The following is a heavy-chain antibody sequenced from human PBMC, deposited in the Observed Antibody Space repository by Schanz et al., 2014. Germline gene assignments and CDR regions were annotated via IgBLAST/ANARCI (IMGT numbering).Heavy chain of an antibody. CDR2: ISWNSGNI. Sequence: EVQLVESGGGLVQPGRSLRLSCAASGFTFDDHAMHWVRQVPGKGLEWVSGISWNSGNIAYADSVKGRFTISRDNAKNSLYLQMNSLRPEDTALYYCAKVQTHTLSGGNSCFDYWGQGTLVTVSS. CDR3: AKVQTHTLSGGNSCFDY. CDR1: GFTFDDHA. D-gene: IGHD2-21*02. V-gene: IGHV3-9*01. J-gene: IGHJ4*02.